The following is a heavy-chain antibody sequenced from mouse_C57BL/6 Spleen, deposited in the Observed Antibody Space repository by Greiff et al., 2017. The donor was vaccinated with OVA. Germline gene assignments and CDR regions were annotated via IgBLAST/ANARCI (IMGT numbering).Heavy chain of an antibody. J-gene: IGHJ2*01. CDR3: ARDKEDSNFFDY. D-gene: IGHD2-5*01. CDR2: ISDGGSYT. V-gene: IGHV5-4*01. Sequence: KVVEWVATISDGGSYTYYPDNVKGRFTISRDNAKNNLYLQMSHLKSEDTAMYYCARDKEDSNFFDYWGQGTTLTVSS.